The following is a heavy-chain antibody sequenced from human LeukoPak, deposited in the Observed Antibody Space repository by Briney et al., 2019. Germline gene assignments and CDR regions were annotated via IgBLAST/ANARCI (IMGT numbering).Heavy chain of an antibody. CDR2: INTSGGST. CDR1: GYTFTGNY. D-gene: IGHD4-17*01. CDR3: ARDLYMTAVTTGYFDY. Sequence: ASVKVSCKASGYTFTGNYIHWVRQAPGQGLEWMGVINTSGGSTSYAQKFQGRLTMTRDTSTSTVYVELSSLRSEDTAVYYCARDLYMTAVTTGYFDYWGQGTLVTVSS. V-gene: IGHV1-46*01. J-gene: IGHJ4*02.